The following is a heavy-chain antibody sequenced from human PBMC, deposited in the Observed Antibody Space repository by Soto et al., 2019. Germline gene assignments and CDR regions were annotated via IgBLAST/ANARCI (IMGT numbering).Heavy chain of an antibody. D-gene: IGHD5-18*01. CDR2: FDPEDGET. CDR1: GYTLTELS. CDR3: AGGTAMVYYYGMDV. Sequence: GASVKVSCKVSGYTLTELSMHWVRQAPGKGLEWMGGFDPEDGETIYAQKFQGRVTMTEDTSTDTAYMELSSLRSEDTAVYYCAGGTAMVYYYGMDVWGQRTTVTGSS. J-gene: IGHJ6*02. V-gene: IGHV1-24*01.